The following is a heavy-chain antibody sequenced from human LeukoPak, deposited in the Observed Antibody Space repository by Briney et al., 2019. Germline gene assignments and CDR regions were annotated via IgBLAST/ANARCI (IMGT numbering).Heavy chain of an antibody. J-gene: IGHJ4*02. CDR2: IYFSGSA. CDR1: GGSISTYY. CDR3: AALSGYNWNYVSFDY. V-gene: IGHV4-59*12. D-gene: IGHD1-7*01. Sequence: SETLSLTCTVSGGSISTYYWSWIRQPPGKGLEWIGYIYFSGSANYNPSLKSRVTISVDTSKNQFSVELSSVTAADTAVYYCAALSGYNWNYVSFDYWGQGTLVTVSS.